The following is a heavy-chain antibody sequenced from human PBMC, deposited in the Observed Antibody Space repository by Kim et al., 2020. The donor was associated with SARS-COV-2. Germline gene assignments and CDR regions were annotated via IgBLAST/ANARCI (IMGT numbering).Heavy chain of an antibody. CDR2: ISGSGGST. V-gene: IGHV3-23*01. J-gene: IGHJ3*02. CDR1: GFTFSSYA. CDR3: AYGSGSYYKEDAFDI. Sequence: GGSLRLSCAASGFTFSSYAMSWVRQAPGKGLEWVSAISGSGGSTYYADSVKGRFTISRDNSKNTLYLQMNSLRAEDTAVYYCAYGSGSYYKEDAFDIWGQGTMVTVSS. D-gene: IGHD3-10*01.